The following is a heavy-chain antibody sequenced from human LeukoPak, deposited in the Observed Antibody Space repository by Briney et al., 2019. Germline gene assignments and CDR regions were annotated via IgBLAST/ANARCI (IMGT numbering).Heavy chain of an antibody. D-gene: IGHD6-19*01. V-gene: IGHV1-18*01. Sequence: GASVKVSCKASGYTFTSYGISWVRQATGQGLEWMGWISAYNGNTNYAQKLQGRVTMTTDTSTSTAYMELRSLRSDDTAVYYCARGVRVSQSQWLVRDYYYYYGMDVWGQGTTVTVSS. CDR3: ARGVRVSQSQWLVRDYYYYYGMDV. J-gene: IGHJ6*02. CDR2: ISAYNGNT. CDR1: GYTFTSYG.